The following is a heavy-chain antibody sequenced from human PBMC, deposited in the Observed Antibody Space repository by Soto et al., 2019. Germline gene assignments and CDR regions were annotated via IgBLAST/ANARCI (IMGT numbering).Heavy chain of an antibody. J-gene: IGHJ4*02. Sequence: PGGSLRLSCAASGFTFSDHYMSWIRQAPGKGLGWIGYSSNSGSFTRYADSVKGRFSISRDNAKNSLYLQINSLRGDDTATYFCVRSGDNYNLLDYWGQGTPVTVSS. CDR2: SSNSGSFT. D-gene: IGHD1-1*01. V-gene: IGHV3-11*06. CDR1: GFTFSDHY. CDR3: VRSGDNYNLLDY.